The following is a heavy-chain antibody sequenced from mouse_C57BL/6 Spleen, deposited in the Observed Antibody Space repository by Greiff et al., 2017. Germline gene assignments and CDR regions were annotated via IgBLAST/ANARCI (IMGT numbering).Heavy chain of an antibody. CDR2: INPGSGGT. CDR1: GYAFTNYL. V-gene: IGHV1-54*01. CDR3: ARSRSSEDFDV. J-gene: IGHJ1*03. D-gene: IGHD1-1*01. Sequence: QVQLKESGAELVRPGTSVKVSCKASGYAFTNYLIEWVKQRPGQGLEWIGVINPGSGGTNYNEKFKGKATLTADKSSSTAYMQLSSLTSEDSAVYFCARSRSSEDFDVWGTGTTVTVSS.